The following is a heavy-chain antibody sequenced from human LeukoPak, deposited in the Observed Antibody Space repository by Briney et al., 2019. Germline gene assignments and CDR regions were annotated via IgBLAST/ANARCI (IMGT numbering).Heavy chain of an antibody. V-gene: IGHV4-4*07. Sequence: SETLSLTCTVSGGSISTYYWSWIRQPAGKGLEWIGRIHSSGTTHYNHSLRSRVTLSIDTSKNQFSLKLSSVTAADTAVYYCGRLNLPAVSGAFDYWGQGTLVTVSS. CDR3: GRLNLPAVSGAFDY. D-gene: IGHD2-2*01. CDR1: GGSISTYY. CDR2: IHSSGTT. J-gene: IGHJ4*02.